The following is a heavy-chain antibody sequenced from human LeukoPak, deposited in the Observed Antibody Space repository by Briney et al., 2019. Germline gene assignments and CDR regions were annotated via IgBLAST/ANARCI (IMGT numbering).Heavy chain of an antibody. D-gene: IGHD6-19*01. V-gene: IGHV4-34*01. J-gene: IGHJ4*02. CDR2: INHSGST. CDR1: GGSFSGYY. CDR3: ARNYLEAFGWYIAYYFDY. Sequence: SETLSLTCAVYGGSFSGYYWSWIRQPPGKGLEWIGEINHSGSTNYNPSLKSRVTISVDTSKNQFSLNLSSVTAADTAVYYCARNYLEAFGWYIAYYFDYWGQGTLVTVSS.